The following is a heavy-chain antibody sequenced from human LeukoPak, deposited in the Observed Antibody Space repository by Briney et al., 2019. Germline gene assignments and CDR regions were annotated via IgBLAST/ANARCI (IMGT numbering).Heavy chain of an antibody. CDR2: MDATGST. V-gene: IGHV4-4*07. CDR3: ARDVGGNYQYFDN. Sequence: SETLSLTCTVSGGSINRYFWNWIRQPAGEELEWIGRMDATGSTNYNPSLKSRVTISVDTFKNQFSLKLRSVTAADTAVYYCARDVGGNYQYFDNWGQGTLVTVSS. CDR1: GGSINRYF. D-gene: IGHD4-11*01. J-gene: IGHJ4*02.